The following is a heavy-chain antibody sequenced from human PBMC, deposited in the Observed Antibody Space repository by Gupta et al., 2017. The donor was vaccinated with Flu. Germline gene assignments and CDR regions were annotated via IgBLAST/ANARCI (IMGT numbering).Heavy chain of an antibody. CDR2: VSANGVNT. CDR3: AKYGKCSVPFFDF. J-gene: IGHJ4*02. CDR1: GFIFSSHA. Sequence: EVHLFESGGGLVQPVGSLRLSCAASGFIFSSHAMSWVRQAPGKGLEYVSTVSANGVNTFYTDSVKGRFTISRDNSKNTLYLQMDSLRAEDTAVYYCAKYGKCSVPFFDFWGQGTLVTVSS. V-gene: IGHV3-23*01. D-gene: IGHD3-10*02.